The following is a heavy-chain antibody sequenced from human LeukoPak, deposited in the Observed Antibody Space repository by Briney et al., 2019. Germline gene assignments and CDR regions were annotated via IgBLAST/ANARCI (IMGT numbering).Heavy chain of an antibody. D-gene: IGHD6-13*01. CDR1: GGSINISDYY. CDR2: MHYSGNT. CDR3: ARRRAEGGSNGHYNWFDP. Sequence: SETLSLTCTVSGGSINISDYYWGWIRQPPGKGLEWIGCMHYSGNTYYNPSLRSRVTISVDTSEIRFSLKLSSVTAADTAVYYCARRRAEGGSNGHYNWFDPWGQGILVNVSS. J-gene: IGHJ5*02. V-gene: IGHV4-39*01.